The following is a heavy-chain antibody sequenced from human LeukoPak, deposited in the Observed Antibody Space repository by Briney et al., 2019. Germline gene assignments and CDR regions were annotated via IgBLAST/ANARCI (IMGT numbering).Heavy chain of an antibody. CDR3: ARDVYCSGGSCSPQWFAP. CDR1: GYTFTGYY. V-gene: IGHV1-2*02. D-gene: IGHD2-15*01. CDR2: INPNSGGT. J-gene: IGHJ5*02. Sequence: ASVKVSCKASGYTFTGYYMHWVRQAPGQGLEWMGWINPNSGGTNYSQKFQGRVTMTRDTSISTAYMELSRLRSDDTAVYYCARDVYCSGGSCSPQWFAPWGQGTLVTVSS.